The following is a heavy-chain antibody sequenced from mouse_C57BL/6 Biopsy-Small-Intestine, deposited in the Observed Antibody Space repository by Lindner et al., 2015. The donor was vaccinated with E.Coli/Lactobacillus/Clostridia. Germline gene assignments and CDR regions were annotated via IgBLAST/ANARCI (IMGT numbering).Heavy chain of an antibody. J-gene: IGHJ2*01. Sequence: VQLQESGAELVKPGASVKLSCKAPGYTFTEYTTHWVKQRSGQGLEWIGWFYPGSGSIKFNEKFKDKATLTADKSSNTVYMELSRLTSEDSAVYFCARHEEGIYYGNYYFDYWGQGTTLTVSS. D-gene: IGHD2-1*01. CDR2: FYPGSGSI. CDR1: GYTFTEYT. V-gene: IGHV1-62-2*01. CDR3: ARHEEGIYYGNYYFDY.